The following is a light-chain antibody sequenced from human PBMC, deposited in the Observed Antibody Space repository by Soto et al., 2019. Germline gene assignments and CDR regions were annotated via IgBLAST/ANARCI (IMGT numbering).Light chain of an antibody. V-gene: IGKV1-17*01. CDR2: AAS. CDR1: QGIKND. J-gene: IGKJ1*01. CDR3: LQHNNYLTWT. Sequence: DIQMTQSPSSLSASVGDRVTITCRASQGIKNDLGWYQQKPGKAPKRLIYAASTLHSGVPSRFSGSGTGTEFNLTISSLQPEDFATYYCLQHNNYLTWTFGHGTKVEIK.